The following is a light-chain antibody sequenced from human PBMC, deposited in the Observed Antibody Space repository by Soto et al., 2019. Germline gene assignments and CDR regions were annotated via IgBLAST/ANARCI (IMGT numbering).Light chain of an antibody. CDR2: STN. Sequence: QTVVTQEPSFSVSPGGTVTLTCGLTSASVSGSNYPSWYQQTPGQAPRTLIYSTNTRSPGVPDRFSGSILGNKAALTITGAQGGDGSGHFCVLPLGSGLSMFGGGTQLTVL. CDR1: SASVSGSNY. J-gene: IGLJ3*02. CDR3: VLPLGSGLSM. V-gene: IGLV8-61*01.